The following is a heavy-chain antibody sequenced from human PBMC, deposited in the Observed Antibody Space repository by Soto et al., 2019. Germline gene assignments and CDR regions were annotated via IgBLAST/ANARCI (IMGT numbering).Heavy chain of an antibody. V-gene: IGHV3-74*01. D-gene: IGHD4-4*01. CDR3: TTITT. CDR1: GFTFSTYW. CDR2: INSDGSTI. J-gene: IGHJ4*02. Sequence: GGSLRLCCAASGFTFSTYWMDWVRRAPGKGLVWVSRINSDGSTISYADSVKDRVTISRYNAKNTLYLPMNSRRAEDTAVYYGTTITTWGQGTLVTVSS.